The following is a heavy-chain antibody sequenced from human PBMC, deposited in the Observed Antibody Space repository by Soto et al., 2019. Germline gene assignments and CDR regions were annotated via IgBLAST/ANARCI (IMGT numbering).Heavy chain of an antibody. CDR3: ASVGYCISTSCPQSLGMDV. D-gene: IGHD2-2*01. Sequence: GASLKVSCKSSGYTFTSYGISWVRQAPGQGLEWMGWISAYNGNTNYAQKLQGRVTMTTDTSTSTAYMELRSLRSDDTAVYYCASVGYCISTSCPQSLGMDVWGQGTTVTVSS. V-gene: IGHV1-18*01. CDR2: ISAYNGNT. J-gene: IGHJ6*02. CDR1: GYTFTSYG.